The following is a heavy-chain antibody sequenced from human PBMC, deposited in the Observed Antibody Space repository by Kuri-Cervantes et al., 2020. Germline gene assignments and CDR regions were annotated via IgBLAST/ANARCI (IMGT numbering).Heavy chain of an antibody. Sequence: SVKVSCKASGGTFSSYAISWVRQAPGQGLEWMGGIIPIFGTANYAQKFQGRVTITADKSTSTAYMELRSLRSDDTAVYYCATGFSSGWQDYWGQGTLVTVSS. D-gene: IGHD6-19*01. CDR2: IIPIFGTA. J-gene: IGHJ4*02. CDR3: ATGFSSGWQDY. CDR1: GGTFSSYA. V-gene: IGHV1-69*06.